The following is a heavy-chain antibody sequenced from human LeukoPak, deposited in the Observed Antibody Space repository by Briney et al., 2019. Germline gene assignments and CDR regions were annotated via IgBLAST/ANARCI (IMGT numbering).Heavy chain of an antibody. Sequence: GGSLRLSCAASGFTFSNAWMSWVRQAPGRGLEWVGRIRSKTDGGTTDYAAPVKGRFTISRDDSKNTLYLQMSSLKTEDTAVYYCTTVLAYCSSTSCFYYFDYWGQGTLVTVSS. CDR1: GFTFSNAW. CDR2: IRSKTDGGTT. J-gene: IGHJ4*02. D-gene: IGHD2-2*01. CDR3: TTVLAYCSSTSCFYYFDY. V-gene: IGHV3-15*01.